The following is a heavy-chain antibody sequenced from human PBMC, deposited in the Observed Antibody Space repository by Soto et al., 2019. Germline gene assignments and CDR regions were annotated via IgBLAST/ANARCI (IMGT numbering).Heavy chain of an antibody. CDR2: INHSGST. D-gene: IGHD6-25*01. Sequence: TLSLTCAVYGGSFSGYYWSWIRQPPGKGLEWIGEINHSGSTNYNPSLKSRVTISVDTSKNQFSLKLSSVTAADTAVYYCARAERGGPAAPNDAFDIWGQGTMVTVSS. CDR3: ARAERGGPAAPNDAFDI. CDR1: GGSFSGYY. V-gene: IGHV4-34*01. J-gene: IGHJ3*02.